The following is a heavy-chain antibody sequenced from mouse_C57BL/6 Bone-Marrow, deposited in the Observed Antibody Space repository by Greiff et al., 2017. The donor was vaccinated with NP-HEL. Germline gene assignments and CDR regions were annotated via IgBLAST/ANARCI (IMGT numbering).Heavy chain of an antibody. V-gene: IGHV1-63*01. CDR3: ARSRFYGSSFFWYFAV. D-gene: IGHD1-1*01. CDR1: GYTFTNYW. CDR2: IYPGGGYT. Sequence: QVQLQQSGAELVRPGPSVKMSCKASGYTFTNYWIGWAKQRPGHGLEWIGDIYPGGGYTNYNEKFKGKATLTADKSSSTAYMQVSSLKSEGTAIYYCARSRFYGSSFFWYFAVWGTGTTVTVSS. J-gene: IGHJ1*03.